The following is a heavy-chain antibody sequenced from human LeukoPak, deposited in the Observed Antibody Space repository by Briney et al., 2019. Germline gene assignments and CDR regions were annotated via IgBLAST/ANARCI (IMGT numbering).Heavy chain of an antibody. CDR1: DGSINSNSYY. Sequence: SETLSLTCTVSDGSINSNSYYWAWLRQPPGKGLEWIGSIYYSGSTFYNPSLKSLFTISVDTSKNQFSLKLRSVTAADTAVYYCARVSRTTYGYFDYWGQGTLVTVSS. CDR3: ARVSRTTYGYFDY. D-gene: IGHD1-1*01. CDR2: IYYSGST. V-gene: IGHV4-39*01. J-gene: IGHJ4*02.